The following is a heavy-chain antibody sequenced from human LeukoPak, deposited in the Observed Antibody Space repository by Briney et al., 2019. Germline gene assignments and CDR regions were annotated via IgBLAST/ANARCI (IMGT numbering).Heavy chain of an antibody. CDR2: IKQDGSEK. CDR1: GFTFSSYW. J-gene: IGHJ4*02. D-gene: IGHD3-10*01. CDR3: ARENSGGSGSYYKR. Sequence: GGSLRLSCAASGFTFSSYWMSWVRQAPGKGLEWVANIKQDGSEKYYVDSVKGRFTISRDNAKNSLYLQMNSLRAEDTAVYYCARENSGGSGSYYKRWGQGILVTVSS. V-gene: IGHV3-7*01.